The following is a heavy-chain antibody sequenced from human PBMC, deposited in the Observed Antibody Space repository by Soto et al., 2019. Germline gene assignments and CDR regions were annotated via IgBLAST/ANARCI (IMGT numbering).Heavy chain of an antibody. CDR1: GGSFSGYS. D-gene: IGHD2-21*01. CDR3: AKDAEPYNALWCWYDP. J-gene: IGHJ5*02. Sequence: SETLSLTCAVYGGSFSGYSWSWIRQSPGKGLEWIGEINHSGTTNYNPSLKSRVTVSVDTSKNQFSLKLNSVTAADTAVYYCAKDAEPYNALWCWYDPWGQGTLVTVSS. CDR2: INHSGTT. V-gene: IGHV4-34*01.